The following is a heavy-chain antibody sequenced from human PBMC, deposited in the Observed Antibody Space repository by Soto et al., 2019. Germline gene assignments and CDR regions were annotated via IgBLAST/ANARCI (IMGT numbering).Heavy chain of an antibody. V-gene: IGHV2-26*01. CDR2: IASNDEK. Sequence: QVTLKESGPVLVNPKRPLTLTGTVSGSPPSNARLGVSWIRNPPGKALRGLAHIASNDEKSYSTFLKSRLTISKDTSKSQVVLTMTNMDPVDTATYYCARIKDYGSGSYYKPTLFDYWGQGTLVTVSS. CDR1: GSPPSNARLG. D-gene: IGHD3-10*01. CDR3: ARIKDYGSGSYYKPTLFDY. J-gene: IGHJ4*02.